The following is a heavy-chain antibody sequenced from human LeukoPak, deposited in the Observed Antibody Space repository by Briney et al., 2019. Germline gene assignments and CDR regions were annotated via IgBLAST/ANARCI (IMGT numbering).Heavy chain of an antibody. CDR1: GFTFSSYS. J-gene: IGHJ5*02. CDR2: ISSSSSYI. V-gene: IGHV3-21*04. CDR3: ASINWFDP. Sequence: GGSLRLSCAASGFTFSSYSMNWVRQAPGKGLEWVSSISSSSSYIYYADSVKGRFTISRDNSKNTLYLQMNSLRAEDTAVYYCASINWFDPWGQGTLVTVSS.